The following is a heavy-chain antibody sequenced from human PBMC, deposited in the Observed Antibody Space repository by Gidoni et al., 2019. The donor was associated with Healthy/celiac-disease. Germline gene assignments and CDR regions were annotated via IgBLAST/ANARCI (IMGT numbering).Heavy chain of an antibody. Sequence: GTANYAQKFQGRVTITADESTSTAYMELSSLRSEDTAVYYCARGGYSGSYCFDYWGQGTLVTVSS. V-gene: IGHV1-69*01. CDR3: ARGGYSGSYCFDY. J-gene: IGHJ4*02. CDR2: GTA. D-gene: IGHD1-26*01.